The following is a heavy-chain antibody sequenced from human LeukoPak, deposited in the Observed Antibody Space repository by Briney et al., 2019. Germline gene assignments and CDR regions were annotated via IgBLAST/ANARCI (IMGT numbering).Heavy chain of an antibody. V-gene: IGHV1-69*06. Sequence: GASVKVSCKASGGTFSSYAISWVRQAPGQGLEWMGGIIPIFGTANYAQKFQGRVTITADKSTSTAYMELSSLRSDDTAVYYCARDPGYCSSTSCYQGWFDPWGQGTLVTVSS. J-gene: IGHJ5*02. D-gene: IGHD2-2*01. CDR3: ARDPGYCSSTSCYQGWFDP. CDR2: IIPIFGTA. CDR1: GGTFSSYA.